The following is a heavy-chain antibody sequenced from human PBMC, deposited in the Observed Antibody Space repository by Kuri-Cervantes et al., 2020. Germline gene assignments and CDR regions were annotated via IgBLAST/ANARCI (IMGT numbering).Heavy chain of an antibody. CDR3: ARDNLDLEGRPFDP. Sequence: ASVKVSCKASGYTFTSYGINWVRQAPGQGLEWMGWINPNSGGTNYAQKFQGRVTMTRDTSISTAYMELSRLRSDDTAVYYCARDNLDLEGRPFDPWGQGTLVTVSS. J-gene: IGHJ5*02. D-gene: IGHD1-20*01. V-gene: IGHV1-2*02. CDR1: GYTFTSYG. CDR2: INPNSGGT.